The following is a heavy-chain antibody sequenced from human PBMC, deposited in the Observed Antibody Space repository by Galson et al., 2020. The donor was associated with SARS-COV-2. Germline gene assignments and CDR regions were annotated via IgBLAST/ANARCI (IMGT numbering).Heavy chain of an antibody. CDR2: IIPIFGTA. D-gene: IGHD5-18*01. V-gene: IGHV1-69*13. J-gene: IGHJ2*01. CDR3: ARDREVDTAMGDWYFDL. CDR1: GGTFSSYA. Sequence: SVKVSCKASGGTFSSYALSWVRQAPGQGLEWMGGIIPIFGTANYAQTFQGRVTITADESTSTAYMELSSLRSEDTAVYYCARDREVDTAMGDWYFDLWGRGTLVTVSS.